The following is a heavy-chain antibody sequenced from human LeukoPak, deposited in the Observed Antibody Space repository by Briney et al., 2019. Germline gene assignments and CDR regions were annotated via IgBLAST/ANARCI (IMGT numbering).Heavy chain of an antibody. D-gene: IGHD3-22*01. CDR1: GFTFSSYS. J-gene: IGHJ5*02. CDR3: ARDSVHSGGGYYDSSGYYRSNWLDP. Sequence: GGSLRLSCAASGFTFSSYSMNWVRQAPGKGLEWVSSISSSSSYIYYADSVKGRFTISRDNAKNSLYLQMNSLRAEDTAVYYCARDSVHSGGGYYDSSGYYRSNWLDPWGQGTLVTVSS. V-gene: IGHV3-21*01. CDR2: ISSSSSYI.